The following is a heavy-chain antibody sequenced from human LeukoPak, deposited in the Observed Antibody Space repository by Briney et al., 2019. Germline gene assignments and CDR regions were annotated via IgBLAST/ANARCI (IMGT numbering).Heavy chain of an antibody. CDR1: GGSISSYY. CDR3: ARGGGSSSSALDY. D-gene: IGHD6-6*01. J-gene: IGHJ4*02. Sequence: SETLSLTCTVSGGSISSYYWSWIRQPPGKGLEWIGEINHSGSTNYNPSLKSRVTISVDTSKNQFSLKLSSVTAADTAVYYCARGGGSSSSALDYWGQGTLVTVSS. V-gene: IGHV4-34*01. CDR2: INHSGST.